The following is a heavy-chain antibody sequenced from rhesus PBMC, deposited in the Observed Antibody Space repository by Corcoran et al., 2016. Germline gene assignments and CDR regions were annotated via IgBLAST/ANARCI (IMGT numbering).Heavy chain of an antibody. CDR1: GSTFTYHY. Sequence: EVKLVPSGAAVKKPGASVKISCKASGSTFTYHYLPVVRQAPGQELGWMGRVVPEDGEADYSKKFQDRVTITADMSTDTAYMELSSLRSVDTAVYYCARWSYSGSLNEEDYWVQGVLVTVSS. V-gene: IGHV1-111*02. J-gene: IGHJ4*01. CDR2: VVPEDGEA. CDR3: ARWSYSGSLNEEDY. D-gene: IGHD6-25*01.